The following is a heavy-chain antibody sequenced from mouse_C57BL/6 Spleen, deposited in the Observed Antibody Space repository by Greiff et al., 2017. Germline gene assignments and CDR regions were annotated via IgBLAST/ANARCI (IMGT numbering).Heavy chain of an antibody. Sequence: EVKLMESGGGLVQSGRSLRLSCATSGFTFSDFYMEWVRQAPGKGLEWIAASRNKANDYTTEYSASVKGRFIVSRDTSQSILYLQMNALRAEDTAIYYCARGTGTRSWFAYWGQGTLVTVSA. CDR2: SRNKANDYTT. D-gene: IGHD4-1*01. J-gene: IGHJ3*01. V-gene: IGHV7-1*01. CDR1: GFTFSDFY. CDR3: ARGTGTRSWFAY.